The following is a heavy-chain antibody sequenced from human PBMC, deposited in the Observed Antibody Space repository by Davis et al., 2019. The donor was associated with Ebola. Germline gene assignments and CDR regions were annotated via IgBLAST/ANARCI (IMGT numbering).Heavy chain of an antibody. J-gene: IGHJ6*02. Sequence: ASVKVSCKASGYTFTSYYMHWMRQAPGQGLEWMGWISAYTGNTNYAQKLQGRVTMTTDTSTSTAYMELRSLRSDDTAVYYCARGWSGSYYYYGMDVWGQGTTVTVSS. V-gene: IGHV1-18*04. CDR2: ISAYTGNT. CDR1: GYTFTSYY. CDR3: ARGWSGSYYYYGMDV. D-gene: IGHD1-26*01.